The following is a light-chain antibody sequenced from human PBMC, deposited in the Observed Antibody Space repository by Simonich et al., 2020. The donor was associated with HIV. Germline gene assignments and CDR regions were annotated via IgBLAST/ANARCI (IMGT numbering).Light chain of an antibody. CDR1: NIGSKA. Sequence: SYVLTQPPSVSVAPGKTARITCGGNNIGSKAVHWYQQKPGQDPVLVIYSDRNRPAGIPERFSGSNPGNTATLTISRIEAGDEADYYCQVWDSSSNHYVFETGTKVTVL. CDR2: SDR. V-gene: IGLV3-12*02. J-gene: IGLJ1*01. CDR3: QVWDSSSNHYV.